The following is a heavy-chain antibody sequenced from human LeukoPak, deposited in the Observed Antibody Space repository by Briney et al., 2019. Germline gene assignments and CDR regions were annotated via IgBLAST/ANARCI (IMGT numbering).Heavy chain of an antibody. CDR1: GYTFTNYG. CDR3: ARERRSSGYYYQAAFDI. Sequence: ASVKVSCKASGYTFTNYGISWVRQAPGQGLEWMGWISAYNSNKDYAQKFQGRVTLTTDTSSTTAYMELRSLRSDDTAVYYCARERRSSGYYYQAAFDIWGQGTMVTVSS. V-gene: IGHV1-18*01. CDR2: ISAYNSNK. J-gene: IGHJ3*02. D-gene: IGHD3-22*01.